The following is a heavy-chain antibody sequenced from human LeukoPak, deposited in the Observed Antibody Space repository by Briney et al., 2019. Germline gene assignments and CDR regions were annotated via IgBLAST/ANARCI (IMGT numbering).Heavy chain of an antibody. Sequence: GGSLGLSCAASGFTFSSYGMHWVRQAPGKGLEWVAVIWYDGSNKYYADSVKGRSTISRDNSKNTLYLQMNSLRAEDTAVYYCARHYGDYFDYWGQGTLVTVSS. CDR3: ARHYGDYFDY. V-gene: IGHV3-33*01. CDR2: IWYDGSNK. CDR1: GFTFSSYG. D-gene: IGHD4-17*01. J-gene: IGHJ4*02.